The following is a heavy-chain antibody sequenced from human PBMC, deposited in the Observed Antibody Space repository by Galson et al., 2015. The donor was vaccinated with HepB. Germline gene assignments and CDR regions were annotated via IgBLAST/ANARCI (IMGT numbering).Heavy chain of an antibody. CDR3: ARDPFPKGDNWFDP. V-gene: IGHV3-30-3*01. J-gene: IGHJ5*02. D-gene: IGHD3-16*01. CDR2: ISHDGSNK. Sequence: SLRLSCAASGFTFSSYAMHWVRQPPGKGLEWVAVISHDGSNKNYADSVKGRFTVSRDNSKNTLYLQMNSLRAEDTAVYYCARDPFPKGDNWFDPWGQGTLVTVSS. CDR1: GFTFSSYA.